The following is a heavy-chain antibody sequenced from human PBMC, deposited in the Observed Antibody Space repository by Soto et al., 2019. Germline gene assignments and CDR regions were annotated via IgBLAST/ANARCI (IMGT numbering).Heavy chain of an antibody. CDR2: ISSNSAYI. V-gene: IGHV3-21*01. J-gene: IGHJ5*02. Sequence: PGGSLRLSCAASGFTFRSFTMNWVRQAPGKGLEWVSTISSNSAYIYYTDALRGRFIISRDNAKNSLHLQMNSLRVEDTAVYYCTRDASRDSSARGWFDPWGPGTLVTVSS. D-gene: IGHD6-13*01. CDR1: GFTFRSFT. CDR3: TRDASRDSSARGWFDP.